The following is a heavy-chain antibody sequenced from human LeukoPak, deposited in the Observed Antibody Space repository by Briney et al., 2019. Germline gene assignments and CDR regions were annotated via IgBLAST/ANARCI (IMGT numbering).Heavy chain of an antibody. CDR1: GFSFSSYW. V-gene: IGHV3-74*01. CDR2: INSDGSDT. J-gene: IGHJ4*02. Sequence: PGGSLRLSCAASGFSFSSYWMHWVRQAPGKGLVWVARINSDGSDTAYADSVKGRFTISRDNAKNTLYLQMNSLRAEDTAVYYCARDSISSSGDLDCWGQGTLVTVSS. CDR3: ARDSISSSGDLDC. D-gene: IGHD2-2*01.